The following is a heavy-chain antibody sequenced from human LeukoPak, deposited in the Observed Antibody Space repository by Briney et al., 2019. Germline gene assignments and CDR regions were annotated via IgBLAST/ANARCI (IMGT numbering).Heavy chain of an antibody. CDR2: ISGSGAMT. CDR1: GFTFDDYG. J-gene: IGHJ4*02. CDR3: VKDRVDGSGSQFDS. V-gene: IGHV3-23*01. Sequence: GGSLRLSCAASGFTFDDYGMHWVRQAPGKGLEWVSSISGSGAMTYYADSVKGRFTISRDNAMDRLYLQMNSLRADDTAVYYCVKDRVDGSGSQFDSWGQGSLVIVSS. D-gene: IGHD3-10*01.